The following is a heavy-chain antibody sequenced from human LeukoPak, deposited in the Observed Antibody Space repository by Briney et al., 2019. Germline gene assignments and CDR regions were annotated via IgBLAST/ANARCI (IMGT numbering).Heavy chain of an antibody. CDR2: ISSSSSYI. CDR1: GFTFSNYW. J-gene: IGHJ6*02. Sequence: GGSLRLSCAASGFTFSNYWMHWVRQAPGKGLEWVSSISSSSSYIYYADSVKGRFTISRDNAKNSLYLQMNSLRAEDTAVYYCAREGSGYSGYDAPFYYYGMDVWGQGTTVTVSS. V-gene: IGHV3-21*01. CDR3: AREGSGYSGYDAPFYYYGMDV. D-gene: IGHD5-12*01.